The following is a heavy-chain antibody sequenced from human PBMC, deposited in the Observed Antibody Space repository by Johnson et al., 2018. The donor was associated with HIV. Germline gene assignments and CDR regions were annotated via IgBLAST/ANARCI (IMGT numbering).Heavy chain of an antibody. V-gene: IGHV3-74*02. CDR1: GFTFSSYW. CDR3: TRRIAAADDAFDI. D-gene: IGHD6-25*01. Sequence: VQLMESGGGVVQPGRSLRLSCAASGFTFSSYWMHWVRQAPGKGLVWVSRINSDGSSTSYADSVKGRFTISRDNAKNTLYLQMNSLRAEDTAMYYCTRRIAAADDAFDIWGHGTMVTVSS. J-gene: IGHJ3*02. CDR2: INSDGSST.